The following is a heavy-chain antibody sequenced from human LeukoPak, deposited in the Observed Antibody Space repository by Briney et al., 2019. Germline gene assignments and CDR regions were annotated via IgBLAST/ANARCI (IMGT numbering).Heavy chain of an antibody. CDR1: GFTFSSYG. Sequence: TGGSLRLSCVASGFTFSSYGVHWVRQAPGKGLVWVSGINSDGTGTTYADSVKGRFTISRDNAKNTLYLQMNSLRAEDTAVYYCARARSISWFDPWGQGTLVTVSS. D-gene: IGHD2-2*01. CDR3: ARARSISWFDP. CDR2: INSDGTGT. J-gene: IGHJ5*02. V-gene: IGHV3-74*01.